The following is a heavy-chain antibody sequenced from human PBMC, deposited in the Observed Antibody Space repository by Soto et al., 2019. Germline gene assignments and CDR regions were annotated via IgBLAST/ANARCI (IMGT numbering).Heavy chain of an antibody. Sequence: ASVKVSCKVSGYTFTDNYIHWVQQVPGKGLEWMGLVDPEDGQTAYAEKFQGRVTLSADTLTDTAYMQLSGLKSEDTAVYYCAIRRAYRNSWYYFDSWGQGTLVTVSS. J-gene: IGHJ4*02. CDR1: GYTFTDNY. CDR2: VDPEDGQT. CDR3: AIRRAYRNSWYYFDS. D-gene: IGHD1-26*01. V-gene: IGHV1-69-2*01.